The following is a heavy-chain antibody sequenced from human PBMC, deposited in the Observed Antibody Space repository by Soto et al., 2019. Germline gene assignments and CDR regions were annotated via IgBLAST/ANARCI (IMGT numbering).Heavy chain of an antibody. Sequence: PGGSLRLSCAVSGFSLTSCSMTWVRQVPGKGLEWVSYISPSGATIHYADSVRGRFTISRDHATNSLYLQMNSLRDEDTAVYYRTRDGLPKNVLIPVEGMDVWGQGTTVTVSS. CDR2: ISPSGATI. J-gene: IGHJ6*02. D-gene: IGHD3-3*01. CDR3: TRDGLPKNVLIPVEGMDV. V-gene: IGHV3-48*02. CDR1: GFSLTSCS.